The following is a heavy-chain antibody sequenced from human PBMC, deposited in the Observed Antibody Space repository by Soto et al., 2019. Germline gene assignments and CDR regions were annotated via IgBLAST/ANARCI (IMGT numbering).Heavy chain of an antibody. Sequence: QVHLVQSGVEVKTPGASVKVSCQASGYTFFTYDISWVRQAPGQGLEWMGWISTYSGDTKYAQKFQGRVTMTTDTSTTTAYLSLRSLRSVDTAVYYCSRHHGPTTSENWFDPWGQGTLVTVSS. D-gene: IGHD5-12*01. J-gene: IGHJ5*02. CDR2: ISTYSGDT. CDR1: GYTFFTYD. V-gene: IGHV1-18*01. CDR3: SRHHGPTTSENWFDP.